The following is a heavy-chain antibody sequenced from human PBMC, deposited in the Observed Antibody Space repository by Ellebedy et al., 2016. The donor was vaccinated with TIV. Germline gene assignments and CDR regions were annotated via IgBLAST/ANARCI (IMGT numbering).Heavy chain of an antibody. Sequence: GESLKISCAASGFIISSNYMGWVRQAPGKGLEWVSVIYGDGGTNYTDSVQGRFTISRDSSKNTLYLQMNSLRAEDTAVYYCARDPRGGGDYGDNWFDPWGQGTLVTVSS. CDR1: GFIISSNY. CDR2: IYGDGGT. V-gene: IGHV3-66*01. CDR3: ARDPRGGGDYGDNWFDP. D-gene: IGHD4-17*01. J-gene: IGHJ5*02.